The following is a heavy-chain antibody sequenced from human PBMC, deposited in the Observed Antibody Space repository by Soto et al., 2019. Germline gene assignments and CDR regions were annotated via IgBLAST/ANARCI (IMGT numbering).Heavy chain of an antibody. CDR2: ISSDVVNY. J-gene: IGHJ4*02. V-gene: IGHV3-30-3*01. D-gene: IGHD3-16*01. CDR3: ASGGAWTPEGLGY. Sequence: QVQLVECGGGVVQPGRSLRLSCAASGFTFSSFAMHWVRQAPGKGLEWLAVISSDVVNYYYAESVKGRFTISRDNSKNTLYLQMNSLRNEDTAVYYCASGGAWTPEGLGYWGQGTLVTVSS. CDR1: GFTFSSFA.